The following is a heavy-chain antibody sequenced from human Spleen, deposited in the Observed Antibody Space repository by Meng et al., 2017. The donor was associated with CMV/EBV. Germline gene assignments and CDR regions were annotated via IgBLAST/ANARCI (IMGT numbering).Heavy chain of an antibody. D-gene: IGHD3/OR15-3a*01. CDR2: IYYSGST. Sequence: SETLSLTCTVSGGSISSSSYYWGWIRQPPGKGLEWIGSIYYSGSTYYNPSLKSRVTISVDTSKNQFSLKLSSVTAADTAVYYCAKGVDPWTPFGMDVWGHGTTVTVSS. CDR3: AKGVDPWTPFGMDV. J-gene: IGHJ6*02. CDR1: GGSISSSSYY. V-gene: IGHV4-39*07.